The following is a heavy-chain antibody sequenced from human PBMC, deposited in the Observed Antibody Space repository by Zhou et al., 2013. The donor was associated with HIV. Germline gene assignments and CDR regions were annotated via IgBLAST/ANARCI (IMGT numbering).Heavy chain of an antibody. Sequence: QVQLVQSGAEVKKPGSSVKVSCKVSGGTFNSHTIAWVRQAPGQGLEWMGNIIPLFGTTNYAQTFQGRVTITADESTNTAYMDLSSLRYEDTALYYCVREGIPGTGSTFDGWGQGTLVTISS. V-gene: IGHV1-69*15. CDR1: GGTFNSHT. CDR3: VREGIPGTGSTFDG. D-gene: IGHD1-1*01. J-gene: IGHJ4*02. CDR2: IIPLFGTT.